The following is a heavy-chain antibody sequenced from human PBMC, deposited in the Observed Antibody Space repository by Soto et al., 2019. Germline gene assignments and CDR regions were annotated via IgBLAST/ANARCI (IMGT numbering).Heavy chain of an antibody. D-gene: IGHD6-19*01. CDR2: IDPSDSYI. Sequence: GESLKISCKTSGYTFSGHWISWVRQVPGRGLQWMGNIDPSDSYINYNPAFRGHVTFSVDKSCSTAYLHWSSLGPSDTAIHYCARNGAAIWLGHGGQGTLLTVSS. CDR1: GYTFSGHW. V-gene: IGHV5-10-1*01. J-gene: IGHJ4*02. CDR3: ARNGAAIWLGH.